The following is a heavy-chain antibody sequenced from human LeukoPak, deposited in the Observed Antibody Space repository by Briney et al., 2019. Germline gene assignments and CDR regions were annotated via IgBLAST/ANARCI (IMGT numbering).Heavy chain of an antibody. J-gene: IGHJ4*02. CDR2: ISGSGGST. Sequence: GGSLRLSCAASGFTFSSYAMSWVRQAPGKGLEWVSAISGSGGSTYYADSVKGRFTISRDNSKNTLYLQMNSLRAEDTAVYYCAKTHLGYCSGGDCQVDYWGQGILVTVSS. V-gene: IGHV3-23*01. CDR3: AKTHLGYCSGGDCQVDY. CDR1: GFTFSSYA. D-gene: IGHD2-15*01.